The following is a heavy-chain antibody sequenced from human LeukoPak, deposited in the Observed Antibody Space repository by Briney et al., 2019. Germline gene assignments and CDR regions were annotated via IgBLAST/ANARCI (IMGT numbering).Heavy chain of an antibody. CDR3: AKDRYSSSCYWFDP. CDR2: ISYDGSNK. Sequence: GRSLRLSCAASGFTFSSYGMHWVRQAPGKGLEWVGVISYDGSNKYYADSVKGRFTISRDNSKNTLYLQINSLRAEDTAVYYCAKDRYSSSCYWFDPWGQGTLVTVSS. D-gene: IGHD6-13*01. V-gene: IGHV3-30*18. CDR1: GFTFSSYG. J-gene: IGHJ5*02.